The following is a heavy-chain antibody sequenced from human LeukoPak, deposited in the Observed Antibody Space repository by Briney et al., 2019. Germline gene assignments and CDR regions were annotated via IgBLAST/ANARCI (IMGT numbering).Heavy chain of an antibody. J-gene: IGHJ5*02. Sequence: PSETLSLTCTVSGGSISSYYWSWIRQPPGKGLEWIGYIYYSGSTNYNPSLKSRVTISVDTSKNQFSLKLSSVTAADTAVYYCAGDRFPSSSWSLGGKTNWFDPWGQGTLVTVSS. V-gene: IGHV4-59*01. CDR2: IYYSGST. D-gene: IGHD6-13*01. CDR1: GGSISSYY. CDR3: AGDRFPSSSWSLGGKTNWFDP.